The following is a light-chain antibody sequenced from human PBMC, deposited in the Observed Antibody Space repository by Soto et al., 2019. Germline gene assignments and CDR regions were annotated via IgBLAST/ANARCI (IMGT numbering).Light chain of an antibody. CDR1: SGSVSTSHY. Sequence: QAVVTQEPSFSVSPGGAVTLTCGLSSGSVSTSHYPSWYQQTPGQPPRTLVYNTHVRSSGVPDRFSGPMLESRAALIITGAQAEDEGDYYCVLYMGGDVWLFGGGTKLTVL. J-gene: IGLJ3*02. CDR2: NTH. V-gene: IGLV8-61*01. CDR3: VLYMGGDVWL.